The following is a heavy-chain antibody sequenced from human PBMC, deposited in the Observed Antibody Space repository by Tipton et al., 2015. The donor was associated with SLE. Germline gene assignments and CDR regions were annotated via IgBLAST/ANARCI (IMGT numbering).Heavy chain of an antibody. CDR1: GGSISSSSYY. D-gene: IGHD7-27*01. CDR3: ARLSSGTGDFEH. V-gene: IGHV4-39*01. CDR2: IYYTGTT. J-gene: IGHJ4*02. Sequence: TLSLTCTVSGGSISSSSYYWGWIRQPPGKGLEWIGSIYYTGTTYYNPSLKSRVTISVETPKTHFSLKMSSVTAADTAMYYCARLSSGTGDFEHWGQGTLVIVSS.